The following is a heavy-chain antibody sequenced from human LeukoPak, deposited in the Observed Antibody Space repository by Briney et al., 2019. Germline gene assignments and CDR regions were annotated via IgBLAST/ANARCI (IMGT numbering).Heavy chain of an antibody. CDR1: GFTFTTYA. CDR2: ISYDGSNK. J-gene: IGHJ4*02. Sequence: PGGSLRLSCTASGFTFTTYAMHWVRQAPGKGLEWVALISYDGSNKYYADSVKGRFTISRDNSKNTLYLQMNSLRAEDTAVYYCAKFDHSSGWYKYVDYWGQGTLVTVSS. CDR3: AKFDHSSGWYKYVDY. D-gene: IGHD6-19*01. V-gene: IGHV3-30*04.